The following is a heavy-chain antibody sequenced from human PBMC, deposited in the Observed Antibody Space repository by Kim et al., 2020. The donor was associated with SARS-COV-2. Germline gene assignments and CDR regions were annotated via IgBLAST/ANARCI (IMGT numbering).Heavy chain of an antibody. V-gene: IGHV3-33*01. CDR3: ARESYSSSWLTYYFDY. J-gene: IGHJ4*01. CDR1: GFTFSSYG. CDR2: IWYDGSNK. D-gene: IGHD6-13*01. Sequence: GGSLRLSCAASGFTFSSYGMHWVRQAPGKGLEWVAVIWYDGSNKYYADSVKGRFTISRDNSKNTLYLQMNSLRAADTAVYYCARESYSSSWLTYYFDYWG.